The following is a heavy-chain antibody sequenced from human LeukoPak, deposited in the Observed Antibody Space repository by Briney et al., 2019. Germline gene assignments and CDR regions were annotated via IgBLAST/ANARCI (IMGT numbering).Heavy chain of an antibody. V-gene: IGHV4-59*08. D-gene: IGHD3-22*01. CDR2: IYYSGST. CDR3: ARLGPPITMIVGSHAFDI. Sequence: SETLSLTCTVSGGSISSYYWSWIRQPPGKGLERIGYIYYSGSTNYNPSLKSRVTISVDTSKNQFSLKLSSVTAADTAVYYCARLGPPITMIVGSHAFDIWGQGTMVAVSS. CDR1: GGSISSYY. J-gene: IGHJ3*02.